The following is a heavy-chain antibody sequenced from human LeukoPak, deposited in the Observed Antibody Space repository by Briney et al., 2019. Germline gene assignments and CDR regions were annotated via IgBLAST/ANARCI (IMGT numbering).Heavy chain of an antibody. J-gene: IGHJ5*02. Sequence: SETLSLTCAVYGGSFSGYYWSWIRQPPGKGLEWIGEINHSGSTNYNPSLKSRVTISVDTSKNQFSLKLSSVTAADTAVYYCARGSRYYGSGSYYFHNWFDPWGQGTLVTVSS. CDR1: GGSFSGYY. D-gene: IGHD3-10*01. V-gene: IGHV4-34*01. CDR2: INHSGST. CDR3: ARGSRYYGSGSYYFHNWFDP.